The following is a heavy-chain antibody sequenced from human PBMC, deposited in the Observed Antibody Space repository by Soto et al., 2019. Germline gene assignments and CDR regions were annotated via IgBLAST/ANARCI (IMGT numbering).Heavy chain of an antibody. CDR3: ARGAYYYGSGSYYNGNDAFDI. D-gene: IGHD3-10*01. V-gene: IGHV3-53*04. CDR2: IYSGGST. CDR1: GFTVSSNY. Sequence: EVQLVESGGGLVQPGGSLRLSCAASGFTVSSNYMSWVRQAPGKGLEWVSVIYSGGSTYYADSVKGRFTISRHNSKNTLYLQMNSLRAEDTAVYYCARGAYYYGSGSYYNGNDAFDIWGQGTMVTVSS. J-gene: IGHJ3*02.